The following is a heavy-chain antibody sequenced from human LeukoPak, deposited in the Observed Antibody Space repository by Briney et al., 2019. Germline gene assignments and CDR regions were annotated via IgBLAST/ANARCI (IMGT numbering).Heavy chain of an antibody. CDR3: ARENYYYMDV. CDR2: ISCSGGST. V-gene: IGHV3-23*01. J-gene: IGHJ6*03. Sequence: GGSLRLSCAASGFTFNSYAMNWVRQAPRKGLEWVSGISCSGGSTNYADSVKGRFTISRHNAKNSLYLQMNSLRAEDTAVYYCARENYYYMDVWGKGTTVTVSS. CDR1: GFTFNSYA.